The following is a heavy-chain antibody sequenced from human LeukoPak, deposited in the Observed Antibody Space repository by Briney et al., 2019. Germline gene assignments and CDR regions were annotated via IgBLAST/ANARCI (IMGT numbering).Heavy chain of an antibody. Sequence: GGSLRLSCAASGSTFSSYSMNWVRQAPGKGLEWVSSISSSSSYIYYADSVKGRFTISRDNAKNSLYLQMNSLRAEDTAVYYCARDGHCSGGSCYSGRLVDYWGQGTLVTVSS. V-gene: IGHV3-21*01. J-gene: IGHJ4*02. CDR3: ARDGHCSGGSCYSGRLVDY. CDR2: ISSSSSYI. D-gene: IGHD2-15*01. CDR1: GSTFSSYS.